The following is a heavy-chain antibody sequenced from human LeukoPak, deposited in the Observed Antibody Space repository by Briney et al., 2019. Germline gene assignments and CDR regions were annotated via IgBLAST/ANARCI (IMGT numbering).Heavy chain of an antibody. V-gene: IGHV3-23*01. J-gene: IGHJ4*02. CDR2: IIDSGNSI. CDR1: GFTFSSCA. CDR3: AKDPIFSGSYGVFDY. D-gene: IGHD1-26*01. Sequence: SGGSLRLSCAASGFTFSSCAMSWVRQAPGKGLEWVSTIIDSGNSIYYADSAEGRFTISRDNSKNTLYPQMNSLRAGDTAVYYCAKDPIFSGSYGVFDYWGLGTLVTVSS.